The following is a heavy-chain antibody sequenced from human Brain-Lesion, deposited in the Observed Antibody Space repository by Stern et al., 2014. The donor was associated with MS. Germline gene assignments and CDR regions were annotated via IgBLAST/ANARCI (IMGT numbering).Heavy chain of an antibody. J-gene: IGHJ6*02. CDR1: GFTFGNYW. CDR3: ARVYNTIYGIVTQRGSGMDV. V-gene: IGHV3-7*01. D-gene: IGHD3-3*01. Sequence: EVQLVQSGGGLVQPGGSLTISCTAAGFTFGNYWMTWVRQAPGKGLEWVANIKEDGPEKNYVDSVKGRFPISRDNARNSLYLQMNSLRVEDTALYYCARVYNTIYGIVTQRGSGMDVWGQGTTVIVSS. CDR2: IKEDGPEK.